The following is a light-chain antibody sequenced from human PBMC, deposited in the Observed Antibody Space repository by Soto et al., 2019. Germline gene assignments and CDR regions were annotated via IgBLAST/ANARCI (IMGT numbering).Light chain of an antibody. J-gene: IGKJ4*01. CDR2: DAS. Sequence: EIVLTQSPGTLSLSPGETAALSCRTSQRVRYVAWYQQKPGQAPRLLIYDASNRASGIPDRFSGSGSGTDFTLTISGLELEDFAVYYCQHYDASPELTFGGGTKVEI. V-gene: IGKV3-20*01. CDR3: QHYDASPELT. CDR1: QRVRY.